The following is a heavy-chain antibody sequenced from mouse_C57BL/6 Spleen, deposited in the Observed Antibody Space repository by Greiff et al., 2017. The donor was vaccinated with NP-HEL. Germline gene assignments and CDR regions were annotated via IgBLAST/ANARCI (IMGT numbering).Heavy chain of an antibody. CDR1: GYTFTDYY. V-gene: IGHV1-19*01. CDR3: ARLTDGYYDY. J-gene: IGHJ2*01. Sequence: VQLQQSGPVLVKPGASVKMSCKASGYTFTDYYMNWVKQSHGKSLEWIGVINPYNGGTSYNQKFKGKATLTVDKSSSTAYMELNSLTSEDSAVYYCARLTDGYYDYWGQGTTLTVSS. CDR2: INPYNGGT. D-gene: IGHD2-3*01.